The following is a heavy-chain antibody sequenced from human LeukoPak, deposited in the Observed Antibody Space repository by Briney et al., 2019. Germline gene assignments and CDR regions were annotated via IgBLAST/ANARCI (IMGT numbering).Heavy chain of an antibody. CDR3: ARESYSGYSPQWRGYYMDV. CDR1: GGTFSSYA. J-gene: IGHJ6*03. D-gene: IGHD5-12*01. Sequence: GASVKVSCRASGGTFSSYAISWVRQAPGQGLEWMGGIIPIFGTANYAQKFQGRVTITTDESTSTAYMELSSLRSEDTAVYYCARESYSGYSPQWRGYYMDVWGKGTTVTVSS. CDR2: IIPIFGTA. V-gene: IGHV1-69*05.